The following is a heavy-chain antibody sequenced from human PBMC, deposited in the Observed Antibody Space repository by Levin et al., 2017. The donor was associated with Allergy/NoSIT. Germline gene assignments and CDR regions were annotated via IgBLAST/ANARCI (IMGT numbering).Heavy chain of an antibody. CDR2: IYYSGST. D-gene: IGHD3-10*01. Sequence: SQTLSLTCTVSGGSISSGGHYWTWIRQHPGKGLEWIGYIYYSGSTYYNPSLKSRVTISVDTSKNQFSLKLSSMTAADTAVYYCARGTPVLRITMVRGVEAPGAVDQWGQGTLVTVSS. CDR1: GGSISSGGHY. V-gene: IGHV4-31*03. J-gene: IGHJ4*02. CDR3: ARGTPVLRITMVRGVEAPGAVDQ.